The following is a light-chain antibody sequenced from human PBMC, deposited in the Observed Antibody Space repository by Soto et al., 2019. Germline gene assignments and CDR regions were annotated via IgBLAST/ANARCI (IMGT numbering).Light chain of an antibody. V-gene: IGKV1D-12*01. J-gene: IGKJ1*01. CDR3: QQAHSFPWT. CDR1: QGISSW. Sequence: DVQMTQSPSSVSASVGDRVTITCRASQGISSWLSWFQQKPGKAPRLLVYAASSLESGVPSRFSATGAGTQFTLTISSLQAEDSATYYCQQAHSFPWTFGQGTKVEVK. CDR2: AAS.